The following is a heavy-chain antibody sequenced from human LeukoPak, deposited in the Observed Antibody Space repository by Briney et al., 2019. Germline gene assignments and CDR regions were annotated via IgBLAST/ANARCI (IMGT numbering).Heavy chain of an antibody. J-gene: IGHJ3*02. V-gene: IGHV1-18*01. Sequence: ASVKVSCKASGYTFTKYGVSWVRQGPGQGLEWMGWISAYNGDIKYAQRGKGRVTMTTDTSTSTVYMELRSLRSDDTAVYYCARESGSDAFDIWGQGTMVTVSS. CDR2: ISAYNGDI. CDR3: ARESGSDAFDI. CDR1: GYTFTKYG.